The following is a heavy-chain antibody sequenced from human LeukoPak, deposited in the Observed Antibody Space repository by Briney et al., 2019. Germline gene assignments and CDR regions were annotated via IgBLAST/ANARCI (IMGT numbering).Heavy chain of an antibody. V-gene: IGHV4-34*01. Sequence: PSETLSLTCAVYGGSFSGYYWSWIRQPPGKGLEWIGEINHSGSTNYNPSLKSRVTISVDTSKNQFSLKLSSVTAADTAVYYCARDDSSTYSAFDPWGQGTLVTVSS. D-gene: IGHD3-22*01. CDR3: ARDDSSTYSAFDP. CDR2: INHSGST. CDR1: GGSFSGYY. J-gene: IGHJ5*02.